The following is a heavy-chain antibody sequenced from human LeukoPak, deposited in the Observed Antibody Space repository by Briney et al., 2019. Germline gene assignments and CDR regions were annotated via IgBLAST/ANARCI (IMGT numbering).Heavy chain of an antibody. V-gene: IGHV5-51*01. Sequence: GASLKISCKGSGSSFTSYWIGWVRQMPGKGLEWMGIIYPGDSDTRYSPSFQGQVTISADKSISTAYLQWSSLKASDTAMYYCARLIGDSSGYYFLFDYWGQGTLVTVSS. J-gene: IGHJ4*02. CDR2: IYPGDSDT. D-gene: IGHD3-22*01. CDR1: GSSFTSYW. CDR3: ARLIGDSSGYYFLFDY.